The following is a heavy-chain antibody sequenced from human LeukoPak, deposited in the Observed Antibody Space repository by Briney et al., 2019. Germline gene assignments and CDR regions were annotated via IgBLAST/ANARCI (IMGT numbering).Heavy chain of an antibody. V-gene: IGHV1-69*05. CDR2: IIPIFGTA. CDR1: GGTFSSYA. CDR3: ARAQGYCSSTSCYTFDY. D-gene: IGHD2-2*02. J-gene: IGHJ4*02. Sequence: SVKVSCKASGGTFSSYAISWVRQAPGQGLEWMGGIIPIFGTANYAQKFQGRVTITTDESTSTAYMELSSLRSEDTAVYYCARAQGYCSSTSCYTFDYWGQGTLVTVSS.